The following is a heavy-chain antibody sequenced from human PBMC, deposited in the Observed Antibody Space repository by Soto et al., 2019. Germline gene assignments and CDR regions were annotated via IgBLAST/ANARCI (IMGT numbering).Heavy chain of an antibody. Sequence: PGGSLRLSCAASGFTFSSYWMSWVRQAPGKGLEWVANIKQDGSEKYYVDSVKGRFTISTDNAKNSLYLQMSSLRAEDTAVYYCARDPSIVLVPAESYGYYCYVIDVWGQGTTDTGSS. V-gene: IGHV3-7*01. J-gene: IGHJ6*02. D-gene: IGHD2-2*01. CDR1: GFTFSSYW. CDR2: IKQDGSEK. CDR3: ARDPSIVLVPAESYGYYCYVIDV.